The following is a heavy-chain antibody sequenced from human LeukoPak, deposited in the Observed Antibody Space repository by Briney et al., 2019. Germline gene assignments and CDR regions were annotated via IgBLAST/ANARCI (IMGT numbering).Heavy chain of an antibody. CDR2: SNAGNGNT. CDR3: ARGPSIAAAGTRRPWFDP. Sequence: ASVKVSCKASGYTFTSYAMHWVRQAPGQRLEWRGWSNAGNGNTKYSQKLQGRVTITRDTSASTAYMELSSLRSEDTAVYYCARGPSIAAAGTRRPWFDPWGQGTLVTVSS. CDR1: GYTFTSYA. D-gene: IGHD6-13*01. V-gene: IGHV1-3*01. J-gene: IGHJ5*02.